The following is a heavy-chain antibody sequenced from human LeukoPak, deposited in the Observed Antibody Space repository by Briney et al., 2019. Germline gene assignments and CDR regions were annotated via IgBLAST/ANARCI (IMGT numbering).Heavy chain of an antibody. CDR1: GFMFSRYW. D-gene: IGHD3-9*01. J-gene: IGHJ4*02. CDR3: ARTYYDILTGYNPYFDY. CDR2: ITASSTAI. Sequence: GGSLRLSCAASGFMFSRYWMNWVRQAPGKGLEWVSSITASSTAIYSADSVKGRFTISRDNAKDFLYLQMNSLRAEDTAVYYCARTYYDILTGYNPYFDYWGQGILVTVSS. V-gene: IGHV3-21*01.